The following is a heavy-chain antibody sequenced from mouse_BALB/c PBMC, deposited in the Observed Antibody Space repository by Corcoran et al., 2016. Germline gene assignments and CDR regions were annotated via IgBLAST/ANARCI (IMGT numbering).Heavy chain of an antibody. CDR3: ANWDWYFDV. CDR1: GFNIKDTY. V-gene: IGHV14-3*02. Sequence: EDQLQQSGAELVKPGASVKLSSTAAGFNIKDTYMHWVKQRPEQGLEWIGRIDPANGNTKYDPKFQGKATITADTSSNTAYLQLSSLTSEDTAVYYCANWDWYFDVWGAGTTVTVSS. D-gene: IGHD4-1*01. CDR2: IDPANGNT. J-gene: IGHJ1*01.